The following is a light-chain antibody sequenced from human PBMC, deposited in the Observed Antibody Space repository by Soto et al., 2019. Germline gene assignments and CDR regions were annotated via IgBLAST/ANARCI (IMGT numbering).Light chain of an antibody. Sequence: DIQMTQSPYTLSASVGDRVTITCRASQHINTWLAWYQQKSGKAPKLLMYDASSLESGVPSRFSDSSSGTEFTLTISSVQPGDFATYYCQQYHSYPYTFGQGTKLEIK. V-gene: IGKV1-5*01. CDR2: DAS. CDR1: QHINTW. J-gene: IGKJ2*01. CDR3: QQYHSYPYT.